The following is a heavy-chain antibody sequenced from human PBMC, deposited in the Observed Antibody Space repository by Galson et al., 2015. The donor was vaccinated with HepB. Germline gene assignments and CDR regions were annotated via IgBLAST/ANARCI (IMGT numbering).Heavy chain of an antibody. J-gene: IGHJ4*02. D-gene: IGHD5-12*01. CDR1: GFTFSSYA. V-gene: IGHV3-30*04. CDR2: ISYDGSNK. Sequence: SLRLSCAASGFTFSSYAMHWVRQAPGKGLEWVAVISYDGSNKYYADSVKGRFTISRDNSKNTLYLQMNSLRAEDTAVYYCARDSGYDTGGFDYWGQGTLVTVSS. CDR3: ARDSGYDTGGFDY.